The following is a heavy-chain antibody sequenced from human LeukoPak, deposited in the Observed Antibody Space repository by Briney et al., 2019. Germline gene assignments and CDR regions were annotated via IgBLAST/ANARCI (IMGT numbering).Heavy chain of an antibody. J-gene: IGHJ4*02. CDR2: IYHSGST. Sequence: GSLRLSCAASGFTFSSYEMNWVRQPPGKGLEWIGEIYHSGSTNYNPSLKSRVTISVDKSKNQFSLKLSSVTAADTAVYYCARAHSSGWAYYFDYWGQGTLVTVSS. CDR3: ARAHSSGWAYYFDY. D-gene: IGHD6-19*01. V-gene: IGHV4-4*02. CDR1: GFTFSSYEM.